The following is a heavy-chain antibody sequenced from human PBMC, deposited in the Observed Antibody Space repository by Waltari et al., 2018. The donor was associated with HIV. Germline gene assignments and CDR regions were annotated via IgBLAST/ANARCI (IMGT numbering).Heavy chain of an antibody. J-gene: IGHJ4*02. CDR3: ARHKNRGSYFPVDF. CDR2: IFYSGTT. Sequence: HLQLHESGSGLVKPSETLSLTCIASGFSISSNNYNWGCIRQPPGKGLEWMGNIFYSGTTNYNPALESRVTISIDTSKSQFFLNLDSVTAADTAIYYWARHKNRGSYFPVDFWGQGTLGAVSS. CDR1: GFSISSNNYN. D-gene: IGHD1-26*01. V-gene: IGHV4-39*07.